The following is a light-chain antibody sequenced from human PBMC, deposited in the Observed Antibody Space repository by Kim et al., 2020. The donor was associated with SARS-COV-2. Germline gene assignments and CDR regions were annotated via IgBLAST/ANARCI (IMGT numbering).Light chain of an antibody. CDR3: QQYDSWPPRYT. Sequence: SPGERATLSCRASQSVRTNLAWYQQKPGQAPRLLIYGASTRATGFPARFSGSGSGTEFTLTISSLQSEDFAVYYCQQYDSWPPRYTFGQGTKLEI. CDR2: GAS. CDR1: QSVRTN. J-gene: IGKJ2*01. V-gene: IGKV3-15*01.